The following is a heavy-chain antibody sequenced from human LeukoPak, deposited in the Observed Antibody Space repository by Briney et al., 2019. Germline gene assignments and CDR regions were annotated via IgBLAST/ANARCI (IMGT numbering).Heavy chain of an antibody. D-gene: IGHD3-10*01. CDR1: GLTFSSSW. V-gene: IGHV3-7*03. CDR3: AKEGRSLQTY. J-gene: IGHJ4*02. Sequence: GGSLRLSCAVSGLTFSSSWMDWVRQAPGKGLEWVASINPDGNKKYSADSVKGRFTISRDNAKNLLYLQMNSLRVEDTAVYYCAKEGRSLQTYWGQGTLVTVSS. CDR2: INPDGNKK.